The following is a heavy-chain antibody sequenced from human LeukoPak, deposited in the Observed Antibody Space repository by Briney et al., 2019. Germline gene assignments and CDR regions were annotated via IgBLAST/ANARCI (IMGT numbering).Heavy chain of an antibody. J-gene: IGHJ4*02. CDR3: ARGSITEPDY. CDR2: INPSGGST. D-gene: IGHD5-12*01. V-gene: IGHV1-46*01. Sequence: SVKVSCKASGGTFSSYAISWVRQAPGQGLEWMGIINPSGGSTTYAQKFQGRVTMTRDTSTRTVYMELSSLRSEDTAVYYCARGSITEPDYWGQGTLVTVSS. CDR1: GGTFSSYA.